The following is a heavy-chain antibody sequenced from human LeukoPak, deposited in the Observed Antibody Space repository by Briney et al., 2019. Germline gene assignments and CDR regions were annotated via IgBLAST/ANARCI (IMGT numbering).Heavy chain of an antibody. D-gene: IGHD6-19*01. CDR1: GGSISSGDYY. J-gene: IGHJ2*01. V-gene: IGHV4-30-4*08. CDR3: ARVGSSGWYFDL. CDR2: IYYSGST. Sequence: SQTLSLTCTVSGGSISSGDYYWSWIRQSPGKGLEWIGYIYYSGSTYYNPSLKSRVTISVDTSKNQFSLKLSPVTAADTAVYYCARVGSSGWYFDLWGRGTLVTVSS.